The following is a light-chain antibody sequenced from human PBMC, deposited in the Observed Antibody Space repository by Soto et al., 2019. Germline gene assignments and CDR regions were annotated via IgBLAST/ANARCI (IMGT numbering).Light chain of an antibody. CDR1: QDIRNF. J-gene: IGKJ3*01. V-gene: IGKV1-27*01. CDR2: AAS. CDR3: QKYSSVPV. Sequence: DIQMTQSPTSLSASVGDRVTITCRASQDIRNFVAWYQQKPGKAPKLLIYAASTLQSGVPSRFSGSGSGTXXTLXINSLQPEDVATYSCQKYSSVPVFGPGTKVEIK.